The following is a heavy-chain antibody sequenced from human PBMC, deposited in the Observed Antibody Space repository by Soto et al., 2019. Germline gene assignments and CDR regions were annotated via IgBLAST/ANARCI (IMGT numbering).Heavy chain of an antibody. Sequence: ASVKVSCKASGYTFASYGISWVRQAPGQGLEWMGWISAYNGNTNYAQKLQGRVTMTTDTSTSTAYMELRSLRSDDTAVYYCARDKYAAGTFPFDYWGQGTLVTVSS. D-gene: IGHD6-13*01. V-gene: IGHV1-18*01. CDR3: ARDKYAAGTFPFDY. CDR1: GYTFASYG. CDR2: ISAYNGNT. J-gene: IGHJ4*02.